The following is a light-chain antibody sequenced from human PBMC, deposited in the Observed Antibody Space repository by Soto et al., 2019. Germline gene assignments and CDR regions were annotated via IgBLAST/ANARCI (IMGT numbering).Light chain of an antibody. V-gene: IGKV1-5*03. CDR3: QHSNSYSEA. CDR1: QTISSW. Sequence: DIQMTQPPSTLSGSVGDRVTITCRARQTISSWLAWYQQKPRKAPKLLIYKASTLKGGVPSRFSGSGSGTEFTLTISSLQPDDFATYYCQHSNSYSEAFGEGTKVDIK. J-gene: IGKJ1*01. CDR2: KAS.